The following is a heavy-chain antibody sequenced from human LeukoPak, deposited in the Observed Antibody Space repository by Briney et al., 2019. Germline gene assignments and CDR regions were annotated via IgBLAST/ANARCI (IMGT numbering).Heavy chain of an antibody. Sequence: ASVKVSCKASGYALTSSGISWVRQAPRQGLEWMGWISTYNGNTNYAQGLQGRVSLTTDTSTSTIYLELRSLRSDDTAVYYCARGMGSTTFADFDYWGQGTLVIVSS. CDR2: ISTYNGNT. J-gene: IGHJ4*02. V-gene: IGHV1-18*01. CDR1: GYALTSSG. D-gene: IGHD2-2*01. CDR3: ARGMGSTTFADFDY.